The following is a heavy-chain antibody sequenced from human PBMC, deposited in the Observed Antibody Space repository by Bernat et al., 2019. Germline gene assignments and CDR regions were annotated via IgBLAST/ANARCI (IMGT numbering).Heavy chain of an antibody. J-gene: IGHJ4*02. CDR3: AKDYYNYDILTGAFDY. CDR1: GFTFDDYA. Sequence: EVQLVESGGGLVQPGRSLRLSCAASGFTFDDYAMHWVRQAPGKGLEWVSGISWNSGSIGYADSVKGRFTISRDNAKNSLYLQMNSLRAEDTALYYCAKDYYNYDILTGAFDYWGQGTLVTVSS. CDR2: ISWNSGSI. V-gene: IGHV3-9*01. D-gene: IGHD3-9*01.